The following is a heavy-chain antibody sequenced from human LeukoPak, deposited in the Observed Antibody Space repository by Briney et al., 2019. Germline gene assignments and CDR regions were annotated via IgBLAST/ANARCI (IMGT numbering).Heavy chain of an antibody. D-gene: IGHD2-15*01. Sequence: GASVKVSCKASGYTFTSYDINWVRQATGQGVEWMGWMNPNSGNTGYAQKFQGRVTMTRNTSISTAYMELSSLRSEDTAVYYCARGVRYCSGGSCYSSKGPNWFDPWGQGTLVTVSS. CDR1: GYTFTSYD. J-gene: IGHJ5*02. V-gene: IGHV1-8*01. CDR2: MNPNSGNT. CDR3: ARGVRYCSGGSCYSSKGPNWFDP.